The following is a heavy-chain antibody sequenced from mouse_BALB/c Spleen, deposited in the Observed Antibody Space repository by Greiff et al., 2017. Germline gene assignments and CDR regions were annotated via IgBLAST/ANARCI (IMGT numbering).Heavy chain of an antibody. Sequence: EVQLVESGGGLVKPGGSLKLSCAASGFTFSSYAMSWVRQTPEKRLEWVASISSGGSTYYPDSVKGRFTISRDNARNILYLQMSSLRSEDTAMYYCARGGYGNYFDYWGQGTTLTVSS. J-gene: IGHJ2*01. CDR2: ISSGGST. CDR1: GFTFSSYA. D-gene: IGHD2-10*02. CDR3: ARGGYGNYFDY. V-gene: IGHV5-6-5*01.